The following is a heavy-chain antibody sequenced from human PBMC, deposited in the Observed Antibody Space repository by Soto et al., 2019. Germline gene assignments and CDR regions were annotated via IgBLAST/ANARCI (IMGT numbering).Heavy chain of an antibody. Sequence: GGSLRLSCAASGFTFNTYTMNWVRQAPGKGLEWVSYISSSSGTKYYADSVKGRFTISRDNAKNSLYLQMNSLRAEDTAVYYWARDREYQPLPDYWGQGTLVTVAS. V-gene: IGHV3-48*01. CDR1: GFTFNTYT. CDR3: ARDREYQPLPDY. J-gene: IGHJ4*02. D-gene: IGHD2-2*01. CDR2: ISSSSGTK.